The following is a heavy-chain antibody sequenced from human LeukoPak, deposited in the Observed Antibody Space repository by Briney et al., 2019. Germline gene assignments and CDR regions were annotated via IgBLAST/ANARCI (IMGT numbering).Heavy chain of an antibody. CDR2: IYYSGST. CDR3: ARNHTHEGYGYYFDY. J-gene: IGHJ4*02. Sequence: PSETLSLTCTVSGDSISSSISYWGWIRQPPGKGLEWIGSIYYSGSTHYNPSLKSRVIISVDTSKNQFSLKLSSVTAADPAVYYCARNHTHEGYGYYFDYWGQGTLITVSS. V-gene: IGHV4-39*01. CDR1: GDSISSSISY. D-gene: IGHD5-18*01.